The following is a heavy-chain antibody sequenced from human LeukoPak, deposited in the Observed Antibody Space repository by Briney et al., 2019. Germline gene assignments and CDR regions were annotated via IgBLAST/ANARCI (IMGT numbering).Heavy chain of an antibody. CDR2: ISGSGGSI. J-gene: IGHJ4*02. CDR1: GFTFSSYA. D-gene: IGHD6-13*01. Sequence: PGGSLRLSCAAPGFTFSSYAMSWVRQAPGKGLEWVSSISGSGGSIYYADSVKGRFTIPRDNSKSTLYLQMNSLRAEDTAIYYCAKEAVAAAGPFDYWGQGTLVTVSS. V-gene: IGHV3-23*01. CDR3: AKEAVAAAGPFDY.